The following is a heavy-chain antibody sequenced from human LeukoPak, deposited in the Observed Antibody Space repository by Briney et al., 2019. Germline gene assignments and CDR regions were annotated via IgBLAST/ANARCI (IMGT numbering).Heavy chain of an antibody. V-gene: IGHV3-66*01. J-gene: IGHJ4*02. D-gene: IGHD5-18*01. Sequence: PGGSLRLSCAASGFTVSSNYMSWVRQAPGKGLEWVSVIYSGGSTYYADSVKGRFTISRDNSENTLYLQMNSLRAEDTAVYYCARAFTAMVNYWGQGTLVTVSS. CDR1: GFTVSSNY. CDR2: IYSGGST. CDR3: ARAFTAMVNY.